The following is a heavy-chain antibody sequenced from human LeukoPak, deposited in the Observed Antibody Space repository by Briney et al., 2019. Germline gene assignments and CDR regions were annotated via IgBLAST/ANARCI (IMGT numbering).Heavy chain of an antibody. CDR1: GGSFSGYY. J-gene: IGHJ5*02. Sequence: SETLSLTCAVYGGSFSGYYWSWIRQPPGKGLEWIGEINHSGSTNYNPSLKSRVTISVDTSKNQFSLKLSSVTAADTAVYYCARGHDYDSSGLANWFDPWGPGTLVTVSS. CDR2: INHSGST. V-gene: IGHV4-34*01. CDR3: ARGHDYDSSGLANWFDP. D-gene: IGHD3-22*01.